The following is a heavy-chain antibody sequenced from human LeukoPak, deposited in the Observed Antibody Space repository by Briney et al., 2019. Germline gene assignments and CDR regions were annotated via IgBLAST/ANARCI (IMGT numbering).Heavy chain of an antibody. J-gene: IGHJ4*02. CDR2: LYYSGST. CDR1: VPSINTYY. CDR3: ARAPVYGDFFFDY. D-gene: IGHD4-17*01. V-gene: IGHV4-59*01. Sequence: PAETLSLTCTVSVPSINTYYWSWIRHPPGKGLEWIGYLYYSGSTNYNPSLKSRVAISVDTSKKQISLKLRSVTAADTAIYYCARAPVYGDFFFDYWGQGTLVTVSS.